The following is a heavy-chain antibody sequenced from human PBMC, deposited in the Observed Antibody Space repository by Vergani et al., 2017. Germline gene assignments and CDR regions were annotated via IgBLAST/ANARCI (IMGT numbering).Heavy chain of an antibody. CDR1: GGSISSGNYY. Sequence: QVQLQESGPGLVRPSQTLSLTCTVSGGSISSGNYYWSRFRPPAGKGLEWIGRFYTGGGNSYNPSLKSRVTISVDTSKNHFSLQLSSVTAADTAVYYCARDPLYSTTWPFLLLDMHVWGEGTTVTVSA. V-gene: IGHV4-61*02. CDR3: ARDPLYSTTWPFLLLDMHV. J-gene: IGHJ6*04. CDR2: FYTGGGN. D-gene: IGHD6-13*01.